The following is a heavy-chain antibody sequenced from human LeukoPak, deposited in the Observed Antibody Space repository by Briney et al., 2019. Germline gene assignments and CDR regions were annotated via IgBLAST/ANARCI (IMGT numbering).Heavy chain of an antibody. J-gene: IGHJ4*02. Sequence: GGSLRLSCAASGFTSSSYSMNWVRQAPGKGLEWVSSISSSSSYIYYADSVKGRFTISRDNAKNSLYLQMNSLRAEDTAVYYCAYGDTERDFDYWGQGTLVTVSS. V-gene: IGHV3-21*01. CDR1: GFTSSSYS. CDR3: AYGDTERDFDY. D-gene: IGHD4-17*01. CDR2: ISSSSSYI.